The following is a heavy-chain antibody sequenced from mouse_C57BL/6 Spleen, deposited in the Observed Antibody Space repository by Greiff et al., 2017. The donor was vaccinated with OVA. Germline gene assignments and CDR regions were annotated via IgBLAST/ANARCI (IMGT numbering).Heavy chain of an antibody. CDR3: ARASYYRYYFDY. Sequence: EVQLQESGPGMVKPSQSLSLTCTVTGYSITSGYDWHWIRHFPGNKLEWMGYISYSGSTNYNPSLKSRISITHDTSKNHFFLKLNSVTTEDTATYYGARASYYRYYFDYWGQGTTLTVSS. V-gene: IGHV3-1*01. CDR2: ISYSGST. J-gene: IGHJ2*01. D-gene: IGHD2-14*01. CDR1: GYSITSGYD.